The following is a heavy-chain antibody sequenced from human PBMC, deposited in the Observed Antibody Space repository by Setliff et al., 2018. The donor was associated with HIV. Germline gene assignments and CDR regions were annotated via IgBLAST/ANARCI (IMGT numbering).Heavy chain of an antibody. CDR2: IYTSGST. CDR1: GGSISSYY. Sequence: SETLSLTCTVSGGSISSYYWSWIRQPAGKGLEWIGRIYTSGSTNYNPSLKSRVTMSVDTSKNQFSLKLSSVTAADTAAYYCARVGYCSGGSCYGDWYFDLWGRGTLVTVSS. CDR3: ARVGYCSGGSCYGDWYFDL. J-gene: IGHJ2*01. V-gene: IGHV4-4*07. D-gene: IGHD2-15*01.